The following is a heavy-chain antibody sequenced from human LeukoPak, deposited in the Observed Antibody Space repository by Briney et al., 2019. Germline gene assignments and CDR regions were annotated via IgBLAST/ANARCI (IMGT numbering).Heavy chain of an antibody. V-gene: IGHV1-18*01. CDR1: AYTLTSYG. Sequence: ASVTVSCMASAYTLTSYGISWVRQAPGQGLEWMGWISAYNGNTNYAQKLQGRVTMTTDTSTSTAYMELRSLRSDDTAVYYCARGYMVRGGAFDIWGQGTMVTVSS. CDR2: ISAYNGNT. J-gene: IGHJ3*02. D-gene: IGHD3-10*01. CDR3: ARGYMVRGGAFDI.